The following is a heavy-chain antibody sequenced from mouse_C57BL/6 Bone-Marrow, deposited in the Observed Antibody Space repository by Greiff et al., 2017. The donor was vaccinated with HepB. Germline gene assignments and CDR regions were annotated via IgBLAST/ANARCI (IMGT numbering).Heavy chain of an antibody. V-gene: IGHV3-6*01. J-gene: IGHJ4*01. Sequence: VQLQQSGPGLVKPSQSLSLTCSVTGYSITSGYYWNWIRQFPGNKLEWMGYISYDGSNNYNPSLKNRISITRDTSKNQFFLKLNSVTTEDTATYYCAREEYYGSSYDAIDYWGQGTSVTVSS. CDR3: AREEYYGSSYDAIDY. CDR2: ISYDGSN. D-gene: IGHD1-1*01. CDR1: GYSITSGYY.